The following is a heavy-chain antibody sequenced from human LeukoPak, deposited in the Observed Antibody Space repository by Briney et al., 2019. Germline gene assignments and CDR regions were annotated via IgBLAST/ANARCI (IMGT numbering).Heavy chain of an antibody. D-gene: IGHD6-13*01. CDR1: GFTFSSYN. Sequence: SGGSLRLSCAASGFTFSSYNMNWVRQAPGKGLEWVSSISTSSNYIYYADSVKGRFTISRDNAKNSLYLQMNSLRAEDTAVYYCGRQAAPDYWGQGTLVTVSS. V-gene: IGHV3-21*01. CDR3: GRQAAPDY. J-gene: IGHJ4*02. CDR2: ISTSSNYI.